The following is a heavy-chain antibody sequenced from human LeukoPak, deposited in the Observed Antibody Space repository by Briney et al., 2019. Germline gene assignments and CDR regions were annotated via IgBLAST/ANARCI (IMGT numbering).Heavy chain of an antibody. D-gene: IGHD6-6*01. CDR2: IHTSGSV. V-gene: IGHV4-4*07. CDR1: GGSISTYY. Sequence: PSETLSLTCTDPGGSISTYYWSWVRQPAGKGLEWVGRIHTSGSVDYNPSLKSRVTMSVDTSKKQFSLTLSSVTAADTAMYYCAREGSMTARPFVSIDYWGQGTLVTVSS. J-gene: IGHJ4*02. CDR3: AREGSMTARPFVSIDY.